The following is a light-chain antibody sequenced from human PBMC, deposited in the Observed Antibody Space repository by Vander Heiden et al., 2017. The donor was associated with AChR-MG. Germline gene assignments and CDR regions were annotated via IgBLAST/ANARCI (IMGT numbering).Light chain of an antibody. CDR1: QGISSY. V-gene: IGKV1-8*01. CDR2: AAA. J-gene: IGKJ5*01. Sequence: AIRMTPYPASLSAATGDRVTFTCRASQGISSYLAWYQQKPGKAPKLLIYAAATLQSGVPSRFSGSGSGTDFTLTISCLQSEDFATYCCQQYYNYPPITFGQGTRLEIK. CDR3: QQYYNYPPIT.